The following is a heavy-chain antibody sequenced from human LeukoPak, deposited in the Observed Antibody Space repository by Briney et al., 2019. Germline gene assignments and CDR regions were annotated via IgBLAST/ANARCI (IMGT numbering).Heavy chain of an antibody. CDR2: IYYSGST. CDR3: ASSWYSPYYYGMDV. Sequence: SETLSLTCTVSGGSISSYYWSWIRQPPGKGLEWIGYIYYSGSTNYNPSLKSRVTIPVDTSKNQFSLKLSSVTAADTAVYYCASSWYSPYYYGMDVWGQGTTATVYS. CDR1: GGSISSYY. D-gene: IGHD6-13*01. V-gene: IGHV4-59*01. J-gene: IGHJ6*02.